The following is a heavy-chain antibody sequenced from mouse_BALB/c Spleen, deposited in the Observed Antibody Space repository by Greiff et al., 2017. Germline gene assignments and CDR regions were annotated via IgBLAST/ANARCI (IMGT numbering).Heavy chain of an antibody. V-gene: IGHV14-1*02. J-gene: IGHJ2*01. D-gene: IGHD2-2*01. CDR2: IDPENGNT. CDR1: GFNINDYY. Sequence: VQLQQSGAELVRPGALVKLSCKASGFNINDYYMHWVKQRPEQGLEWIGWIDPENGNTIYDPKFQGKASITADTSSNTAYLQLSSLTSEDTAVYYCASLYGYDGYFDCWGQGTTLTVSS. CDR3: ASLYGYDGYFDC.